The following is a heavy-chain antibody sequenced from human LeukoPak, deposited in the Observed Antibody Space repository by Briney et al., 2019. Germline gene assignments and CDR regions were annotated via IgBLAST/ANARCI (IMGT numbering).Heavy chain of an antibody. D-gene: IGHD3-3*01. J-gene: IGHJ3*02. Sequence: GGSLRLSCAASGFTFSSYEMNWVRQAPGKGLEWVSYISSSGSTIYYADSVKGRFTISRDNAKNSLYLQMNSLRAEDTAVYYCAFLLEWPRSNDAFDIWGQGTMVTVSS. CDR3: AFLLEWPRSNDAFDI. V-gene: IGHV3-48*03. CDR2: ISSSGSTI. CDR1: GFTFSSYE.